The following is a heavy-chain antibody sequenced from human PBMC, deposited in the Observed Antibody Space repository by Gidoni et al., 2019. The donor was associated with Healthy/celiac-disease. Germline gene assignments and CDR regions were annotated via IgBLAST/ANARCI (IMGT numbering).Heavy chain of an antibody. CDR2: IYGGGST. V-gene: IGHV3-66*01. Sequence: EVQLVESGGGLVLPGGSLSLSCAASGFTVSSNYMSWVRQAPGKGLEWVSVIYGGGSTYYADSVKGRFTISRDNSKNTLYLQMNSLRAEDTAVYYCARGLAYSEDYWGQGTLVTVSS. D-gene: IGHD6-13*01. CDR1: GFTVSSNY. CDR3: ARGLAYSEDY. J-gene: IGHJ4*02.